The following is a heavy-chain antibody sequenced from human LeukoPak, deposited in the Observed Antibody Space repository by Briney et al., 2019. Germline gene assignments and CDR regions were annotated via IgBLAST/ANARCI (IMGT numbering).Heavy chain of an antibody. V-gene: IGHV4-59*11. CDR1: GASTASHY. CDR2: MFDTVST. Sequence: SETLSLTCTVSGASTASHYWTWLRQPPGKELEWIAYMFDTVSTKSNPSLKSRLTLSVDTSKKQLSLRLSSVTAADTAVYYCATIKRRSTYGYFDFWGQGIKVTVCS. D-gene: IGHD5-18*01. J-gene: IGHJ4*02. CDR3: ATIKRRSTYGYFDF.